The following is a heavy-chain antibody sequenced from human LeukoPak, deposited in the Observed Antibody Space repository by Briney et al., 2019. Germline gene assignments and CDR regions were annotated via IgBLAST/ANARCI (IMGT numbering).Heavy chain of an antibody. CDR3: ARGPSGSALYYYYGMDV. Sequence: GASVKVSCKASGYTFTSYGISWVRRAPGQGLEWMGWISAYNGNTNYAQKLQGRVTMTTDTSTSTAYMELRSLRSDDTAVYYCARGPSGSALYYYYGMDVWGQGTTVTVSS. D-gene: IGHD1-26*01. CDR1: GYTFTSYG. CDR2: ISAYNGNT. J-gene: IGHJ6*02. V-gene: IGHV1-18*01.